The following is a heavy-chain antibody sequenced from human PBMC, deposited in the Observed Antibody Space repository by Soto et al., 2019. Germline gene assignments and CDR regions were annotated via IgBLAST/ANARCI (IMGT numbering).Heavy chain of an antibody. CDR1: GFTFSSYG. D-gene: IGHD6-19*01. V-gene: IGHV3-33*01. Sequence: PGGSLRLSCAASGFTFSSYGMHWVRQAPGKGLEWVAVIWYDGSNKYYADSVKGRFTISRDNSKNTLYLQMNSLRAEDTAVYYCARDGYNSGWYVGWNWGQGTLVTVSS. J-gene: IGHJ4*02. CDR3: ARDGYNSGWYVGWN. CDR2: IWYDGSNK.